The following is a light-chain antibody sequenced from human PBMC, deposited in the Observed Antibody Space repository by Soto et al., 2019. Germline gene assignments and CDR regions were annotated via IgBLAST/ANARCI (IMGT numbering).Light chain of an antibody. CDR1: SSDVGGYNY. CDR3: ISYISSRDWV. Sequence: QSALTQPASVSGSPGQSITISCTGTSSDVGGYNYVSWYQQHPGKAPKLMIYYVSNRPSGVSNLVSASKSVNTASLTISGLKAEDEAEYYCISYISSRDWVFGGGTTLTVL. V-gene: IGLV2-14*01. CDR2: YVS. J-gene: IGLJ3*02.